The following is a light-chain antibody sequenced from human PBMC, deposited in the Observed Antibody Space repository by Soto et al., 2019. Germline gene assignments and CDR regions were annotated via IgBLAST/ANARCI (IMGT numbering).Light chain of an antibody. CDR3: QQYGSSPRT. CDR2: GAS. CDR1: QSVSSSY. Sequence: EIVLTQSPGTLSLSPGERATLSCRASQSVSSSYLAWYQQKPGQAPRLLIYGASSRATGLPDMFSGSWSGTDFTLTISRLEPEDVAVYYCQQYGSSPRTFGPGTKVDIK. V-gene: IGKV3-20*01. J-gene: IGKJ3*01.